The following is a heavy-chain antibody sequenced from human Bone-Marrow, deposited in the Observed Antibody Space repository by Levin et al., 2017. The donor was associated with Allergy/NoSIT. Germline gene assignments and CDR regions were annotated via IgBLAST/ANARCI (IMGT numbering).Heavy chain of an antibody. J-gene: IGHJ4*02. Sequence: GGSLRLSCKVSGYTFINYWIGWVRHMPGKGLEWMGIIYPGDSDTRYSPSFEGQVTISVDKSITTAYLQWSSLRTSDTGIYYCVRREFDFWGQGTLVTVSS. V-gene: IGHV5-51*01. CDR1: GYTFINYW. CDR3: VRREFDF. CDR2: IYPGDSDT.